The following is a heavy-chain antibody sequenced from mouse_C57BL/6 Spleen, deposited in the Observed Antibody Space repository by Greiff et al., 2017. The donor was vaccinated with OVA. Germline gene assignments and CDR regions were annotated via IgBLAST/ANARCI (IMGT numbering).Heavy chain of an antibody. D-gene: IGHD3-2*02. J-gene: IGHJ3*01. CDR3: ARDGTAQASAWFAY. CDR1: GFTFSSYA. V-gene: IGHV5-4*01. CDR2: ISDGGSYT. Sequence: VKLMESGGGLVKPGGSLKLSCAASGFTFSSYAMSWVRQTPEKRLEWVATISDGGSYTYYPDNVKGRFTISRDNAKNNLYLQMSHLKSEDTAMYYCARDGTAQASAWFAYWGQGTLVTVSA.